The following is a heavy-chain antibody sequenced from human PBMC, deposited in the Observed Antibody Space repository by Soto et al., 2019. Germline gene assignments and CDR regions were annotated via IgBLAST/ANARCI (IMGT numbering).Heavy chain of an antibody. Sequence: KASETLSLTCTVSGGSVSSGSYYWSWIRQPPGKGLEWIGYIYYSGSTNYNPSLKSRVTISVDTSKNQFSLKLSSVTAADTAVYYCARVSPDILTGYYTPFDYWGQGTLVTVSS. CDR2: IYYSGST. CDR3: ARVSPDILTGYYTPFDY. V-gene: IGHV4-61*01. CDR1: GGSVSSGSYY. J-gene: IGHJ4*02. D-gene: IGHD3-9*01.